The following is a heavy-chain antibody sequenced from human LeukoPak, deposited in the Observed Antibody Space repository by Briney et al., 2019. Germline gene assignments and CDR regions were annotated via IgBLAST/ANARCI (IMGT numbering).Heavy chain of an antibody. CDR1: GITFSTYG. Sequence: GGSLRLSCAASGITFSTYGMSWVRQAPGKGLEWVSAISGGGGSTFYADSVKGRFTISRDNSKNTLYLQMNSLRAEDTAVYYCAKRMAADHDYWGQGTLVTVSS. CDR2: ISGGGGST. V-gene: IGHV3-23*01. D-gene: IGHD6-13*01. CDR3: AKRMAADHDY. J-gene: IGHJ4*02.